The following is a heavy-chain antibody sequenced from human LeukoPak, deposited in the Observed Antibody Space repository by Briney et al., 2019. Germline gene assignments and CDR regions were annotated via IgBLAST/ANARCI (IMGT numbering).Heavy chain of an antibody. CDR1: GGSFSGYN. D-gene: IGHD2-15*01. Sequence: PSETMSLTCAVYGGSFSGYNWSWIRQPPGKGLEWIGEINHSESTNYNPSLKSRVTISVDTSKNQFSLKLSSVTAADTAVYYCARRAPYCRGGSCYSNYYYYYMDVWGKGTTVTVSS. J-gene: IGHJ6*03. CDR2: INHSEST. CDR3: ARRAPYCRGGSCYSNYYYYYMDV. V-gene: IGHV4-34*01.